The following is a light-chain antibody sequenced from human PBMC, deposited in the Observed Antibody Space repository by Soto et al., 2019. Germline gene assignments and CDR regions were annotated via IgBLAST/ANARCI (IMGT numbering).Light chain of an antibody. J-gene: IGKJ4*01. CDR1: LGISSW. CDR2: TAS. Sequence: DIQMTQSPSSVSASVGDRVTITCRARLGISSWLVWYQQKPGKAPNLLIHTASSLQIVLPSRFSGSESGTELPLTISILQLEELATYSCQQANSYPHTFGGGTKVEIK. CDR3: QQANSYPHT. V-gene: IGKV1-12*01.